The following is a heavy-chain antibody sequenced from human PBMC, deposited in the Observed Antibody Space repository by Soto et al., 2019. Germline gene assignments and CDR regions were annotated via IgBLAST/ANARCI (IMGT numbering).Heavy chain of an antibody. CDR1: GYSFTSYW. V-gene: IGHV5-51*01. CDR3: AGGGVRGVITRTRDYYGMDV. CDR2: IYPGDSDT. Sequence: GEALKISCERSGYSFTSYWIGWVRQMPGKGLECMGIIYPGDSDTRYSPSFQGQVTISADKSISTAYLQWSSLKASDTAMYYCAGGGVRGVITRTRDYYGMDVWGQGTTVTVSS. D-gene: IGHD3-10*01. J-gene: IGHJ6*02.